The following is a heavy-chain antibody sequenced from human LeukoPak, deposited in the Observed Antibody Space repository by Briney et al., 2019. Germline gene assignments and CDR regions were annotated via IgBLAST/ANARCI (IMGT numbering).Heavy chain of an antibody. CDR2: LYYSGST. CDR3: ARLYYYDSSGYYYFDY. V-gene: IGHV4-59*12. CDR1: GGSISSYY. J-gene: IGHJ4*02. Sequence: PSETLSLTCTVSGGSISSYYWSWIRQPPGQGLEGIGNLYYSGSTNYNPSLKSRVTISVDTSKNQFSLKLSSVTAADTAVYYCARLYYYDSSGYYYFDYWGQGTLVTVSS. D-gene: IGHD3-22*01.